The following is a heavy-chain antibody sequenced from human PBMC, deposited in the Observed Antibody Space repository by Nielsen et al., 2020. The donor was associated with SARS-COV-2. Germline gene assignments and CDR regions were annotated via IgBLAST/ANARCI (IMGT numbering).Heavy chain of an antibody. CDR3: ARAQTSRITIFGVAGAFDI. Sequence: SETLSLTCTVSGGSISSYYWSWIRQPPGKGLEWIGYIYYSGSTNYNPSLKSRVTISVDTSKNQFSLKLSSVTAADTTVHYCARAQTSRITIFGVAGAFDIWGQGTMVTVSS. CDR1: GGSISSYY. V-gene: IGHV4-59*01. D-gene: IGHD3-3*01. CDR2: IYYSGST. J-gene: IGHJ3*02.